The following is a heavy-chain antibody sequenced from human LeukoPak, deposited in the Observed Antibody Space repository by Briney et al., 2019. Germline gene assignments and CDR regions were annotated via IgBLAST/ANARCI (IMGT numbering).Heavy chain of an antibody. Sequence: GGSLRLSCSASGFTFSDYDMNGVRQAPGKGLDWVSSISGLSSYTYYGESVKGRFSISRDNAKNSLYLQMNSLGAEDTATYYCGRAFPPLRTSSAGDLWGQGILVTVSS. CDR1: GFTFSDYD. CDR3: GRAFPPLRTSSAGDL. J-gene: IGHJ4*02. V-gene: IGHV3-21*01. CDR2: ISGLSSYT. D-gene: IGHD3-16*01.